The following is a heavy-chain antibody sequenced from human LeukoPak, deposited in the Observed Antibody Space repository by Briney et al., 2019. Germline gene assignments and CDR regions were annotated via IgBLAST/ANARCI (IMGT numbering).Heavy chain of an antibody. CDR2: IIPIFGTA. V-gene: IGHV1-69*01. Sequence: SVKVSCKASGGTFSSYAINWVRQAPGQGLEWMGGIIPIFGTANYAQKFQGRVTITADESTSTAYMELSSLRSEDTAVYYCARGVGGIVVVPAAMSPEYFQHWGQGTLVTVSS. CDR1: GGTFSSYA. D-gene: IGHD2-2*01. J-gene: IGHJ1*01. CDR3: ARGVGGIVVVPAAMSPEYFQH.